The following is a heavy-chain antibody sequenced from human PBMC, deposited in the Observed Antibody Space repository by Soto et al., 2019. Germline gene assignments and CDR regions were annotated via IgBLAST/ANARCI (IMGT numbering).Heavy chain of an antibody. CDR3: ARGHRSSGKFFDS. D-gene: IGHD3-22*01. CDR2: IKSKSAGGTT. CDR1: GFTFSNAW. Sequence: EVQLVESGGGLVKPGGSVRLSCAASGFTFSNAWMSWVRQAPGKGLEWVGRIKSKSAGGTTEYDAPVKDRFTISSDDSRNTLYLQMNSLQSEDTAVYYCARGHRSSGKFFDSWGQGTLVTVSS. J-gene: IGHJ4*02. V-gene: IGHV3-15*01.